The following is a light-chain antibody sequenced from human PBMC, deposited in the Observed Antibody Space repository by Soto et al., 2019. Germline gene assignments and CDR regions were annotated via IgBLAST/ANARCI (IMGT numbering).Light chain of an antibody. Sequence: DIQMTQSPSSLSASVGDRVTITCRASQSISSYLNWYQQKPGKAPKLLIYAASSLQSGVTSRFSGIGSGTDFTLTISSLQPEDFATYSCQQSYSTPWTFGQGTKVEIK. CDR1: QSISSY. J-gene: IGKJ1*01. CDR2: AAS. V-gene: IGKV1-39*01. CDR3: QQSYSTPWT.